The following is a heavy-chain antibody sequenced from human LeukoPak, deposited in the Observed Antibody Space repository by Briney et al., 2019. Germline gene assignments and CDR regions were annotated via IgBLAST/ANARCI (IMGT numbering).Heavy chain of an antibody. CDR1: GFTFSSYA. Sequence: LAGGSLRLSCSASGFTFSSYAMHWVRQAPGKGLEWVAVIWYDGSNKYYADSVKGRFTISRDNYKNTLYLQMNSLRGEETAVYYCARTLSEVWCSSTSCYAEVWVFDYWGQGTLVTVSS. D-gene: IGHD2-2*01. CDR3: ARTLSEVWCSSTSCYAEVWVFDY. J-gene: IGHJ4*02. V-gene: IGHV3-33*08. CDR2: IWYDGSNK.